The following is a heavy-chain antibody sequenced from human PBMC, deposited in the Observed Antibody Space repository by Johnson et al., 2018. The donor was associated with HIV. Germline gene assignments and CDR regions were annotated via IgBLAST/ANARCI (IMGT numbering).Heavy chain of an antibody. CDR3: ATERQAALDI. D-gene: IGHD1-1*01. CDR2: IYSGGST. CDR1: GFTVSSNY. J-gene: IGHJ3*02. V-gene: IGHV3-66*03. Sequence: VQLVESGGGLIQPGGSLRLSCAASGFTVSSNYMSWVRQAPGKGLEWVSVIYSGGSTYYADSVKGRFTVSRDNSKNTLYLQVNSLRPEDTAVYYCATERQAALDIWGQGTMVTVSS.